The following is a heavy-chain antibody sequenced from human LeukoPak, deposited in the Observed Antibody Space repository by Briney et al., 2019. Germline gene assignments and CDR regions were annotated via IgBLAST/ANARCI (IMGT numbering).Heavy chain of an antibody. CDR2: IISSSSYI. CDR3: ARGTGTIFGVVIKRNWFDP. V-gene: IGHV3-21*01. D-gene: IGHD3-3*01. CDR1: GFTFSSYS. J-gene: IGHJ5*02. Sequence: GGPLRLSCAASGFTFSSYSMNWVRQAPGKGLEWVSSIISSSSYIYYADSVKGRFTISRDNGKNSLYLQMNSLRAEDTAVYYCARGTGTIFGVVIKRNWFDPWGQGTLVTVSS.